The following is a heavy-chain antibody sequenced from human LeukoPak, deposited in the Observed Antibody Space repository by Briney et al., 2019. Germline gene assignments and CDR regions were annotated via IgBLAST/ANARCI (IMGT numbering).Heavy chain of an antibody. J-gene: IGHJ4*02. CDR3: ARGGSPTTVTTFGDY. V-gene: IGHV4-39*07. D-gene: IGHD4-11*01. CDR2: IYYSGST. CDR1: GGSISSSSYY. Sequence: PSETLSLTCTVSGGSISSSSYYWGWIRQPPGKGLEWIGSIYYSGSTYYNPSLKSRVTISVDTSKNQFSLKLSSVTAADTAVYYCARGGSPTTVTTFGDYWGQGTLVTVSS.